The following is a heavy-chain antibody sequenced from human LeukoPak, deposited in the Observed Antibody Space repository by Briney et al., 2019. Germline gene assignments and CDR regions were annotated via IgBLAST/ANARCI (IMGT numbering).Heavy chain of an antibody. CDR2: INPSGGGT. J-gene: IGHJ4*02. CDR3: ARDHGIVGARFGFDY. CDR1: GYTFTSHY. V-gene: IGHV1-46*01. Sequence: GASVKVSCKASGYTFTSHYMSWVRQAPGQGLEWMGIINPSGGGTSYAQKFQGRVTMTRDTSTSTVCMELSSLRSEDTAVYYCARDHGIVGARFGFDYWGQGTLVTVSS. D-gene: IGHD1-26*01.